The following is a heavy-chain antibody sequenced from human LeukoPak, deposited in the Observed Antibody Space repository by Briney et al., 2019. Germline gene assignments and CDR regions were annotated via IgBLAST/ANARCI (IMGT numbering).Heavy chain of an antibody. CDR1: GFTFSRHW. CDR2: ISFDGSNK. V-gene: IGHV3-30-3*01. D-gene: IGHD3-16*01. CDR3: AREELGSSLGFDP. Sequence: PGGSLRLSCAASGFTFSRHWMYWVRQAPGKGLEWVAVISFDGSNKYYADSVKGRFTISRDNSKNTLYLQMNSLRAEDTAVYYCAREELGSSLGFDPWGQGTLVTVSS. J-gene: IGHJ5*02.